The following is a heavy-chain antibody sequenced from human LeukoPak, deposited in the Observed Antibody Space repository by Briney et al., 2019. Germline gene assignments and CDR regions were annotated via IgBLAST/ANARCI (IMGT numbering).Heavy chain of an antibody. CDR2: IKQDGSEK. CDR1: GFTFSSYW. V-gene: IGHV3-7*01. CDR3: ATPITSGDEY. D-gene: IGHD1-26*01. J-gene: IGHJ4*02. Sequence: GGSLRLSCAASGFTFSSYWMGWVRQAPGKGLGWVANIKQDGSEKYYVDSVKGRFTISRDNAKNSLYLQMNSLRAEDTAVYYCATPITSGDEYWGQGNLVTVSS.